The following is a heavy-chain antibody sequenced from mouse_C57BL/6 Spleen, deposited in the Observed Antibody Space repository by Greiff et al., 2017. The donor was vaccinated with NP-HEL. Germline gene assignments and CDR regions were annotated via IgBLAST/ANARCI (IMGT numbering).Heavy chain of an antibody. CDR1: GYSITRGYY. CDR2: ISYDGSN. J-gene: IGHJ4*01. Sequence: DVKLQESGPGLVKPSQSLSLTCSVIGYSITRGYYWNWTRQFPGNKLEWMGYISYDGSNNYNPSLKNRISITRDTSKNQFCLKLNSVTTEDTATYYCAREAYYGSSWNAMDYWGQGTSVTVSS. V-gene: IGHV3-6*01. CDR3: AREAYYGSSWNAMDY. D-gene: IGHD1-1*01.